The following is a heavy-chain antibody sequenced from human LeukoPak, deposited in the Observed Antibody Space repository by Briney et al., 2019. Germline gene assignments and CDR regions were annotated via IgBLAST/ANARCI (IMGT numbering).Heavy chain of an antibody. J-gene: IGHJ4*02. CDR2: IYTGGIT. CDR3: ARSGLRYFDWSIV. Sequence: SQTLSLTCTVSGGSVSSGSYYWNWIRQPAGKGLEWIGQIYTGGITNYNPSLKSRVTISVDTSKNRFSLKLSSVTAADTAVYYCARSGLRYFDWSIVWGQGTLVTVSS. V-gene: IGHV4-61*09. CDR1: GGSVSSGSYY. D-gene: IGHD3-9*01.